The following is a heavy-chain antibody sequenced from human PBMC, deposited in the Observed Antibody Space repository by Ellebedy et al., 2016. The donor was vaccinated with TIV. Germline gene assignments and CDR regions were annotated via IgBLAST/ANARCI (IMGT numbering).Heavy chain of an antibody. CDR3: ASPYCTNGVCYP. CDR2: IIPIFGTA. J-gene: IGHJ5*02. D-gene: IGHD2-8*01. CDR1: GGTFSSYA. V-gene: IGHV1-69*13. Sequence: ASVKVSXXASGGTFSSYAIRWVRQAPGQGLEWMGGIIPIFGTANYAQKFQGRVTITADESTSTAYMELSSLRSEDTAVYYCASPYCTNGVCYPWGQGTLVTVSS.